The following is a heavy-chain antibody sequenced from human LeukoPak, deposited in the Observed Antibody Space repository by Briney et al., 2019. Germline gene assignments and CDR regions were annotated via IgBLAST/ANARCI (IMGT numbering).Heavy chain of an antibody. V-gene: IGHV3-11*03. D-gene: IGHD1-26*01. CDR3: ARRGVLGATTNFDY. Sequence: PGGSLRLSCAASGFTFSDFYMSWIRQAPGKGLEWVSFISSTGTYTTYADSVKGRFTISRDNAKNSHYLQMDRLRAEDTAVYYCARRGVLGATTNFDYWGQGTLVTVSS. CDR1: GFTFSDFY. J-gene: IGHJ4*02. CDR2: ISSTGTYT.